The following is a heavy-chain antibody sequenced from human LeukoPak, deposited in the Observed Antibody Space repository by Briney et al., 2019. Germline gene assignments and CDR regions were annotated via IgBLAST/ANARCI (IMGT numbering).Heavy chain of an antibody. Sequence: SETLSLTCTVSGGSVSSYYWSWIRRPPGKGLEWIGYIYYSGSTNYNPSLKSRVTISLDTSKNQFSLKVSSVTAADTAVYYCARDTYSGIYYPYYYYYYMDVWGKGTTVTVSS. CDR1: GGSVSSYY. J-gene: IGHJ6*03. D-gene: IGHD1-26*01. V-gene: IGHV4-59*02. CDR2: IYYSGST. CDR3: ARDTYSGIYYPYYYYYYMDV.